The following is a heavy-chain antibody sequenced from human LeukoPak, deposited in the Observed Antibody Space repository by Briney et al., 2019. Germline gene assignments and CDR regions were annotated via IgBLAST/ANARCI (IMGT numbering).Heavy chain of an antibody. J-gene: IGHJ3*02. V-gene: IGHV3-23*01. CDR2: ISGSGGST. CDR3: AKKHDYGDYGHDAFDI. Sequence: RAEGSLRLSCAASGFTFSSYAMSWVRQAPGKGLEWVSAISGSGGSTYYADSVKGRFTISRDNSKNTLYLQMNSLRAEDTAVYYCAKKHDYGDYGHDAFDIWGQGTMVTVSS. D-gene: IGHD4-17*01. CDR1: GFTFSSYA.